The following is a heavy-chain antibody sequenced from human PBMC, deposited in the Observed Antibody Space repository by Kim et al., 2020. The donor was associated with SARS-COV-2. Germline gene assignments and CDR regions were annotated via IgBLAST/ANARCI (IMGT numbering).Heavy chain of an antibody. Sequence: SETLSLTCTVSGGSISSGGYYWSWIRQHPGKGLEWIGYIYYSGSTYYNPSLKSRVTISVDTSKNQFSLKLSSVTAADTAVYYCAMSRDGYNLPVGYWGQGTLVTVSS. CDR3: AMSRDGYNLPVGY. D-gene: IGHD5-12*01. CDR2: IYYSGST. J-gene: IGHJ4*02. V-gene: IGHV4-31*03. CDR1: GGSISSGGYY.